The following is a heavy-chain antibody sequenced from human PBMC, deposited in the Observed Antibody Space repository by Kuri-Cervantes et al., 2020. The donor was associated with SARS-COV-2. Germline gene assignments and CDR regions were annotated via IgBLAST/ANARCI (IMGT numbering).Heavy chain of an antibody. Sequence: ASVKVSCKASGYTFTSYGISWVRQAPGQGLDWMGWISAYNGNTNYAQKLQGRVTMITDTSTSTDYMELRRLRADDTAVYYCAGSSIAPIFSYYGMDGWGQGTTVTVSS. J-gene: IGHJ6*01. CDR1: GYTFTSYG. D-gene: IGHD3-10*01. CDR2: ISAYNGNT. CDR3: AGSSIAPIFSYYGMDG. V-gene: IGHV1-18*04.